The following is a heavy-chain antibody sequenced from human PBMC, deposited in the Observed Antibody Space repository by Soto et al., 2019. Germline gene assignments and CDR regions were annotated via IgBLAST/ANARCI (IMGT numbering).Heavy chain of an antibody. V-gene: IGHV3-11*06. D-gene: IGHD3-10*01. Sequence: QVQLVESGGGLVKPGGSLRLSCAASGFTFGDYYMSWIRQAPGKGLEWVSYISSSSSYTNYADSVKGRFTISRDNAKNSLYLQMNSLRAEDTAVYYCARDILWFGENYYYYGIDVWGQGTTVTVSS. CDR2: ISSSSSYT. CDR3: ARDILWFGENYYYYGIDV. J-gene: IGHJ6*02. CDR1: GFTFGDYY.